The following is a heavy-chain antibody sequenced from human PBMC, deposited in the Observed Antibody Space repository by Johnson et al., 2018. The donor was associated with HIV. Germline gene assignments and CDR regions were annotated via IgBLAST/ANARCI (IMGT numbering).Heavy chain of an antibody. D-gene: IGHD6-19*01. Sequence: EQLVVSGINWNGGSTGYADSVKGRFTISRDNAKNSLYLHMNTLRAEDTALYYCARVVSVAVAGSRQGAVGAFDIWGQGTMVTVSS. J-gene: IGHJ3*02. CDR2: INWNGGST. CDR3: ARVVSVAVAGSRQGAVGAFDI. V-gene: IGHV3-20*03.